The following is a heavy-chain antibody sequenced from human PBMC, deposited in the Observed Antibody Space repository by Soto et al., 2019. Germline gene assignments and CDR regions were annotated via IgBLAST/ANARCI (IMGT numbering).Heavy chain of an antibody. D-gene: IGHD6-19*01. CDR1: GFTIRSYW. Sequence: GGSLRHPSAASGFTIRSYWTSWVRQAPGTGLEWVANIKQDGSEKYYVDSVKGRFTISRDNAKNSLYLQMNSLRAEDTAVYYCARPLSEVDSSGWYYFDYWGQGTLVTVSS. CDR3: ARPLSEVDSSGWYYFDY. V-gene: IGHV3-7*03. J-gene: IGHJ4*02. CDR2: IKQDGSEK.